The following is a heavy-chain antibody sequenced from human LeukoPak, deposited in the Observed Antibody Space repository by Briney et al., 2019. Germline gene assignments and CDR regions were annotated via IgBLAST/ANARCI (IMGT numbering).Heavy chain of an antibody. CDR1: GASITSYY. Sequence: SETLSLTCTVSGASITSYYWTWIQQPPGKGLEWVGYMYFGERTNYNPSLKSRATISIDTSKKQFSLKLKSVTAADTAVYYCARIPGDRPDDWGQGTLVTVS. J-gene: IGHJ4*02. V-gene: IGHV4-59*01. CDR3: ARIPGDRPDD. D-gene: IGHD7-27*01. CDR2: MYFGERT.